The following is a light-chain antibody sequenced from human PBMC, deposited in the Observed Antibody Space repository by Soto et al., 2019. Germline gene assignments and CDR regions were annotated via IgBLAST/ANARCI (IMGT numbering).Light chain of an antibody. CDR3: QQYNSSPLT. V-gene: IGKV1-5*01. CDR2: DAS. Sequence: GDRVTITCRANQSISNWLAWYQQRPGKAPNVLIYDASSLQSGVPSRFSGSGYGREFTLSISNLQPDDLATYYFQQYNSSPLTYGGGTKVEIK. J-gene: IGKJ4*01. CDR1: QSISNW.